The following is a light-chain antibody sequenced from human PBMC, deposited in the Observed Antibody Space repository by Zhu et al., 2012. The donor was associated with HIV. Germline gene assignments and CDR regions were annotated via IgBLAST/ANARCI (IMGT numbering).Light chain of an antibody. V-gene: IGKV1-9*01. Sequence: DIQIDPVSILPVCICRSRVTITCRASQGISNHLAWYHQKPGKAPKLLIYGASILQSGVPSRFSGSGSGTEFTLTISSLQPEDFATYFCQHLTLYPTFGGGSKVEIK. J-gene: IGKJ4*01. CDR1: QGISNH. CDR2: GAS. CDR3: QHLTLYPT.